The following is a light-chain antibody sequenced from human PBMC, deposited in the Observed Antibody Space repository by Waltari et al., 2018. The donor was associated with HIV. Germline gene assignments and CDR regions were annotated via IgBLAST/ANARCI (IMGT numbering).Light chain of an antibody. CDR3: CSYAGKSNTFLI. Sequence: PGQSITISCTGTSNDVGSYNFVSWYQQHPGKAPRLIIYEVSKRPSGVSNRFSGSKSGNTASLTISGLQAEDEADYSCCSYAGKSNTFLIFGGGTKLTVL. CDR1: SNDVGSYNF. V-gene: IGLV2-23*02. J-gene: IGLJ2*01. CDR2: EVS.